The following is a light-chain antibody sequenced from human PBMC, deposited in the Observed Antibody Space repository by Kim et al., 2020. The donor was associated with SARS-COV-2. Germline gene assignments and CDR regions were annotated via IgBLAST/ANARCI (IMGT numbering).Light chain of an antibody. J-gene: IGKJ2*01. V-gene: IGKV3-15*01. CDR1: HSVSSN. CDR2: DAS. CDR3: QQYNNWLYT. Sequence: SVSPGESATLSCRASHSVSSNLAWYQQKPGQAPRLLISDASTRVTGIPARFSGSGSGTEFTLTITSLQSEDFAVYYCQQYNNWLYTFGQGTKLEIK.